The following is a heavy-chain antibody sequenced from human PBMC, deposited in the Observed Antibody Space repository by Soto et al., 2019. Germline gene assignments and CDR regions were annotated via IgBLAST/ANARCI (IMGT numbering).Heavy chain of an antibody. CDR2: ISAYNGYT. CDR3: ARDPTIFGVVQNYGMDV. V-gene: IGHV1-18*01. J-gene: IGHJ6*02. D-gene: IGHD3-3*01. Sequence: ASVKVSCKASGYTFTRNAIHWVRQAPGQGLEWMGWISAYNGYTNYAQKLQGRVTMTTDTSTSTAYMELRSLRSDDTAVYYCARDPTIFGVVQNYGMDVWGQGTTVTVSS. CDR1: GYTFTRNA.